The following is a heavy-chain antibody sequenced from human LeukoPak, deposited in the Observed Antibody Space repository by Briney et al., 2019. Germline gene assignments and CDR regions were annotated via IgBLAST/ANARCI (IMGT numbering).Heavy chain of an antibody. V-gene: IGHV3-7*01. J-gene: IGHJ4*02. CDR3: ASLGGY. Sequence: GGSLRLSCAVSGFTFRNYWMSWVRQAPGKGLEWVANINEDGNKKYYADSVKGRFTISRDNAKNSLSLQMNNLRFEGTAVYHCASLGGYWGQGTLVTVSS. CDR2: INEDGNKK. CDR1: GFTFRNYW. D-gene: IGHD3-16*01.